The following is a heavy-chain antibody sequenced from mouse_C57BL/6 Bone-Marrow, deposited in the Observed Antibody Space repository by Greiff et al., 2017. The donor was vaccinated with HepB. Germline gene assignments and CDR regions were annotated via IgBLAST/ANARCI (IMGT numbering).Heavy chain of an antibody. J-gene: IGHJ1*03. D-gene: IGHD2-5*01. CDR3: ARRDSNHWYFDV. V-gene: IGHV3-6*01. Sequence: EVQLKQSGPGLVKPSQSLSLTCSVTGYSITSGYYWNWIRQFPGNKLEWMGYISYDGSNNYNPSLKNRISITRDTSKNQFFLKLNSVTTEDTATYYCARRDSNHWYFDVWGTGTTVTVSS. CDR1: GYSITSGYY. CDR2: ISYDGSN.